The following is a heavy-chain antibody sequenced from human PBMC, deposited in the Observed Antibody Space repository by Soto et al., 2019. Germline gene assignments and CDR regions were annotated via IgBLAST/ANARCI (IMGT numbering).Heavy chain of an antibody. D-gene: IGHD3-16*02. CDR1: GGSINSDEFY. CDR2: IYSSGRT. CDR3: ARMGLHLGELSRTWFDP. J-gene: IGHJ5*02. Sequence: QVQLQESGPGLVKPSQTLSLTCSLSGGSINSDEFYWTWIRQSPGKGLEWIGYIYSSGRTHYNPSLKSRINISLDTSNNLLSLGLSSVTAADTAVYYCARMGLHLGELSRTWFDPWGRGTLVTVSS. V-gene: IGHV4-31*03.